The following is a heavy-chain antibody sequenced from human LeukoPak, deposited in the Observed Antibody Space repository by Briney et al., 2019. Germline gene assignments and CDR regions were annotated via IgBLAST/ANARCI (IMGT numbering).Heavy chain of an antibody. CDR1: GFTFSRYA. V-gene: IGHV3-64D*09. CDR2: ITSEGGST. Sequence: GGSLRLSCSVSGFTFSRYAMYWVRQAPGKGLEHVSAITSEGGSTYYADSVKGRFTISRDNSKNTLYLQMSSLRTEDTAVYYCVKDLRRIQYPLKYYFDYWGQGTLVTISS. CDR3: VKDLRRIQYPLKYYFDY. J-gene: IGHJ4*02. D-gene: IGHD4-11*01.